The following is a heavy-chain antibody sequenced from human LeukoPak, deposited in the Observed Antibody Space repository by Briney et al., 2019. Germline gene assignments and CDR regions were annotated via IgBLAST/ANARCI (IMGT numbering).Heavy chain of an antibody. CDR1: GFTFSSYS. V-gene: IGHV3-21*01. CDR2: ISSSSSYI. Sequence: GGSLRLSCAASGFTFSSYSMNWVRQAPGKGLEWVSSISSSSSYIYYTDSVKGRFTISRDNAKNSLYLQMNSLRAEDTAVYYCARVTLTGYYAFDYWGQGTLVTVSS. CDR3: ARVTLTGYYAFDY. D-gene: IGHD3-9*01. J-gene: IGHJ4*02.